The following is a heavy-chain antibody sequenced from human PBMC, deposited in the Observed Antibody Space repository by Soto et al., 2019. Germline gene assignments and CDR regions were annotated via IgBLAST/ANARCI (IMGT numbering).Heavy chain of an antibody. CDR2: MNPNTGGT. J-gene: IGHJ6*02. Sequence: GASVKVSCKASAYTFTSFDINWVRQAAGQGLEWMGWMNPNTGGTGYAQKFQDRVTMTRSTSISTAYLELSSLRSEDTAVYFCARGAGDGYYNGMDVWGQGTTVTVS. CDR1: AYTFTSFD. V-gene: IGHV1-8*01. D-gene: IGHD3-16*01. CDR3: ARGAGDGYYNGMDV.